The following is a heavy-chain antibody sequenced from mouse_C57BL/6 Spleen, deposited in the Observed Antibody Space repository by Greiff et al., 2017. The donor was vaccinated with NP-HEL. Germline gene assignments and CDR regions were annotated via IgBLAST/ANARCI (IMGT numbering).Heavy chain of an antibody. D-gene: IGHD1-1*01. CDR3: ARRVYYGSSYRYYAMDY. CDR1: GFTFSDYG. Sequence: EVHLVESGGGLVKPGGSLKLSCAASGFTFSDYGMHWVRQAPEKGLEWVAYISSGSSTIYYADTVKGRFTISRDNAKNTLFLQMTSLRSEDTAMYYCARRVYYGSSYRYYAMDYWGQGTSVTVSS. J-gene: IGHJ4*01. CDR2: ISSGSSTI. V-gene: IGHV5-17*01.